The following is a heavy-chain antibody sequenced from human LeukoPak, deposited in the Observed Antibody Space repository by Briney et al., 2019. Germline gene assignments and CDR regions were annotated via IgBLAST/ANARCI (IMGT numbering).Heavy chain of an antibody. CDR2: ISYDGSNK. Sequence: GGPLRLSWAASGFTFSSYGMHWVRQAPGKGLEWVAVISYDGSNKYYADSVKGRFTISRDNSKNTLYLQMNSLRAEDTAVYYCAKTKTISSSWGAFDIWGQGTMVTVSS. D-gene: IGHD6-6*01. CDR3: AKTKTISSSWGAFDI. CDR1: GFTFSSYG. J-gene: IGHJ3*02. V-gene: IGHV3-30-3*01.